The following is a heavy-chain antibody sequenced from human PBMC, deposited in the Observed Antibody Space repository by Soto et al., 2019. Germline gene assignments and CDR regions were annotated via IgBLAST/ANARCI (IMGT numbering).Heavy chain of an antibody. V-gene: IGHV4-61*01. CDR2: IYYSGST. D-gene: IGHD3-22*01. CDR1: GGSVISGSYY. J-gene: IGHJ4*02. CDR3: ARVFSHPSGYYIDY. Sequence: LVIISHTYTVAGGSVISGSYYWSWKRQPPGKGLEWIGYIYYSGSTNYNPSLKSRVTISVDTSKNQFSLKLSSVTAADTAVYYCARVFSHPSGYYIDYWGQGTLVTVFS.